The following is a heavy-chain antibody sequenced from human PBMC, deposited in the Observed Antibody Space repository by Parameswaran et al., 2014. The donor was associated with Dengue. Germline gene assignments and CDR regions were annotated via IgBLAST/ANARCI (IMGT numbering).Heavy chain of an antibody. V-gene: IGHV1-18*01. J-gene: IGHJ3*02. D-gene: IGHD3-9*01. CDR2: ISAYNGDT. CDR3: ATYISTGWGSFDT. Sequence: SWVRQAPGQGLEWMGWISAYNGDTNYLQKLQGRVTLSTDASATTAYMELRSLRSDDTAVYYCATYISTGWGSFDTWGQGTLVTVSS.